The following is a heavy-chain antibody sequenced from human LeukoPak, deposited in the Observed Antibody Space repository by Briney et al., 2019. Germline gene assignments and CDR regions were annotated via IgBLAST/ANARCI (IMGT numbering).Heavy chain of an antibody. Sequence: PSQTLSLTCTVSGGSISSGGYYWSWIRQHPGKGLEWLGYIYYSGSTYYNPSLKSRVTISVDTSKNQFSLKLSSVTAADTAVYYCARDMVRGVIGGGYFDYWGQGTLVTVSS. D-gene: IGHD3-10*01. J-gene: IGHJ4*02. V-gene: IGHV4-31*03. CDR2: IYYSGST. CDR3: ARDMVRGVIGGGYFDY. CDR1: GGSISSGGYY.